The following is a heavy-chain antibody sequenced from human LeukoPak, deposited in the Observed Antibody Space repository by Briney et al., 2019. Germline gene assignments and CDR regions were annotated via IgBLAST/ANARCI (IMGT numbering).Heavy chain of an antibody. CDR2: IYHSGST. D-gene: IGHD6-13*01. CDR3: ARVRSIAAAGTEDY. Sequence: SETPSLTCAVSGGSISSSNWWSWVRQPPGKGLEWIGEIYHSGSTNYNPSLKSRVTISVDKSKNQFSLKLSSVTAADTAVYYCARVRSIAAAGTEDYWGQGTLVTVSS. CDR1: GGSISSSNW. V-gene: IGHV4-4*02. J-gene: IGHJ4*01.